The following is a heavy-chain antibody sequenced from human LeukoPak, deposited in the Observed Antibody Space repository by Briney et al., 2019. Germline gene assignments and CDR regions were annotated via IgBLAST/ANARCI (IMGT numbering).Heavy chain of an antibody. CDR3: ARDVNRYCSSTSCPRFDP. D-gene: IGHD2-2*01. CDR2: ISAYNGNT. Sequence: ASVKVSCTASGYTFTSYGISWVRQAPGQGLEWMGWISAYNGNTNYAQKLQGRVTMTTDTSTSTAYMELRSLRSDDTAVYYCARDVNRYCSSTSCPRFDPWGQGTLVTVSS. V-gene: IGHV1-18*01. J-gene: IGHJ5*02. CDR1: GYTFTSYG.